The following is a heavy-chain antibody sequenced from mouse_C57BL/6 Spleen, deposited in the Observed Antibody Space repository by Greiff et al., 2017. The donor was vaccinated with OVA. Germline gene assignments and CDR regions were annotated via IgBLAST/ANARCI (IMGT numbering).Heavy chain of an antibody. V-gene: IGHV5-17*01. CDR3: ARRPIAY. Sequence: EVKLVESGGGLVKPGGSLKLSCAASGFTFSDYGMHWVRQAPEKGLEWVAYISSGSSTIYYADTVKGRFTISRDNAKNTLFLQMTSLRSEDTAMYYCARRPIAYWGQGTLVTVSA. J-gene: IGHJ3*01. CDR2: ISSGSSTI. CDR1: GFTFSDYG.